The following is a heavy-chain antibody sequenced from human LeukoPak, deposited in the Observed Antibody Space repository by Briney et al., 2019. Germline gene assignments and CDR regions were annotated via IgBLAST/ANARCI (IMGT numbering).Heavy chain of an antibody. J-gene: IGHJ6*03. CDR3: ASGTRGTIFGVVMDYYYMDV. V-gene: IGHV1-8*01. Sequence: ASVKVSCKASGYTFTSYDINWVRQATGQGLEWMGWMNPNSGNTGYAQKFQGRVTMTRNTSISTAYMELSSLRSEDTAVYYCASGTRGTIFGVVMDYYYMDVWGKGTTVTVSS. CDR1: GYTFTSYD. CDR2: MNPNSGNT. D-gene: IGHD3-3*01.